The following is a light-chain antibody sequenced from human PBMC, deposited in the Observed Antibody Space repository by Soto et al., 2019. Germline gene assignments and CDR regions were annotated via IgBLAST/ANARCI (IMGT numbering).Light chain of an antibody. CDR1: SGNNGAGYD. Sequence: QSVLTQPPSVSGAPGHRVTISCTGSSGNNGAGYDVHWYQHLPGPAPIVLIYGNTNRPSGVANRFSGSKSGTSASLALTGLQAEYEAEYYCQSYDCSPGGSVFGGGTKLTVL. V-gene: IGLV1-40*01. CDR3: QSYDCSPGGSV. J-gene: IGLJ2*01. CDR2: GNT.